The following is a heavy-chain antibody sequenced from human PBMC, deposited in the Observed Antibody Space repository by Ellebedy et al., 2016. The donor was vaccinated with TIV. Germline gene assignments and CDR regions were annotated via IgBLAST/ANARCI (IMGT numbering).Heavy chain of an antibody. D-gene: IGHD6-19*01. Sequence: GESLKISCAASGFIFSTAGMNWVRQAPGKGLEWVALISHDGNDKYYAASVKGRFTISRDNSHNSLYLQMNSVRVEDTAVYYCARDQGSGWGAFDYWGQGTLVTVSS. V-gene: IGHV3-30*03. CDR1: GFIFSTAG. CDR3: ARDQGSGWGAFDY. J-gene: IGHJ4*02. CDR2: ISHDGNDK.